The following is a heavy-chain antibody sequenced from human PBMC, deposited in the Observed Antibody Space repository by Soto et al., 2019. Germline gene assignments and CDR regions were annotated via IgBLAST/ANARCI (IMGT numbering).Heavy chain of an antibody. CDR1: GGTFSSYA. Sequence: SVKVSCKASGGTFSSYAISWVRLAPGQGLEWMGGIIPIFGTANYAQKFQGRVTITADKSTSTAYMELSSLRSEDTAVYYCASPGCSSTSCYTSYYYYGMDVWGQGTTVTVSS. D-gene: IGHD2-2*02. CDR3: ASPGCSSTSCYTSYYYYGMDV. J-gene: IGHJ6*02. CDR2: IIPIFGTA. V-gene: IGHV1-69*06.